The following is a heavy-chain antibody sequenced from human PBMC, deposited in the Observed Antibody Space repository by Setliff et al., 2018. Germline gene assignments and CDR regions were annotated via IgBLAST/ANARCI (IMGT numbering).Heavy chain of an antibody. CDR2: IYYSGAT. J-gene: IGHJ4*02. CDR3: ARYRNYFDGSGQTQYYFDY. CDR1: GDSINPYY. V-gene: IGHV4-59*01. Sequence: SETLSLTCSVSGDSINPYYWTWIRQPPGKGLEWIGFIYYSGATTYNPSLKSRVTISVDTSKNQFSLNLNSVTAADTAVYYCARYRNYFDGSGQTQYYFDYWGQGTLVTVSS. D-gene: IGHD3-22*01.